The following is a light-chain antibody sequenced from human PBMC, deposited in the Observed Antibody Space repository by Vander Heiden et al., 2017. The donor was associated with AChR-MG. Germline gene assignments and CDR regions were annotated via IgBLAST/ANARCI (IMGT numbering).Light chain of an antibody. J-gene: IGKJ5*01. CDR3: MQALQTPIT. CDR2: WTS. V-gene: IGKV2-28*01. Sequence: DIVMTQSPLSLPVTPGEPAPISCRSSQTLLHTNGYNYLNWYLQKPGQSPQLLMYWTSNRASGVPDRFSGSGSGTDFTLKISRVEAEDVGVYYCMQALQTPITFGQGTRLEIK. CDR1: QTLLHTNGYNY.